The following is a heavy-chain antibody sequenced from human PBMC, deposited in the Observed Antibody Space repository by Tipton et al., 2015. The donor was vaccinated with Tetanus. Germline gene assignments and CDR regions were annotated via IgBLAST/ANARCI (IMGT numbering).Heavy chain of an antibody. Sequence: GLVKPSKTLSLTCSVSGGSFSGYLWSWVRQPSGKGLEWIGEINHSGTTNYNPSLKSRVTISVDTSKNQFSLRLNSVTAVDAAVYYCAKSDRVTRTSWYFHDWGQGTLVTVSS. D-gene: IGHD2-2*01. CDR1: GGSFSGYL. J-gene: IGHJ4*02. CDR2: INHSGTT. V-gene: IGHV4-34*01. CDR3: AKSDRVTRTSWYFHD.